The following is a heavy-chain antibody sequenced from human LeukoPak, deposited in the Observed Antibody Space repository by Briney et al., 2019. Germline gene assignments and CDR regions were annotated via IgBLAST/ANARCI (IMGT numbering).Heavy chain of an antibody. Sequence: GGSLRLSCAASGFPFSSYWMRWVRQAPGKGLEWVANIKQDGSDKYYVDSVKGRFTISRDNAKNSLYLQLNSLRADDTAVYYCARLTGTTGFDYWGQGTLVTVSS. V-gene: IGHV3-7*01. CDR1: GFPFSSYW. CDR3: ARLTGTTGFDY. D-gene: IGHD1-1*01. J-gene: IGHJ4*02. CDR2: IKQDGSDK.